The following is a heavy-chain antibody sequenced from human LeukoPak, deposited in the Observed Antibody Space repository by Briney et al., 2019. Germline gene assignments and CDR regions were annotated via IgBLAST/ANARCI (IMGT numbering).Heavy chain of an antibody. V-gene: IGHV6-1*01. CDR1: GDSVSTNRDA. Sequence: SQTLSLTCAISGDSVSTNRDAWNWIRQSPSRGLEWLGRTFYRSKWYNDYAVSVKGRITINPDTSKNQFSLHLNSVTPEDTAVYYCARDRGGGILDYWGQGTLVTVSS. CDR2: TFYRSKWYN. D-gene: IGHD3-10*01. CDR3: ARDRGGGILDY. J-gene: IGHJ4*02.